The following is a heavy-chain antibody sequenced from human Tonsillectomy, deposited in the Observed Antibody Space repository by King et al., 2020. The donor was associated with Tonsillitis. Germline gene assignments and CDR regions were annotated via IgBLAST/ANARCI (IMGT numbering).Heavy chain of an antibody. D-gene: IGHD2-15*01. CDR3: MRGDDCSGGSCHYYGMDV. CDR1: GFTFSNYD. CDR2: ISYDGSNK. V-gene: IGHV3-33*05. Sequence: VQLVESGGGVVQPGRSLRLSCAASGFTFSNYDMHWVRQAPGKGLEWVAVISYDGSNKYYAESVKGRFTISRDNSKNTLFLQMNSLRVEDTAVYYCMRGDDCSGGSCHYYGMDVWGQGTTVTVSS. J-gene: IGHJ6*02.